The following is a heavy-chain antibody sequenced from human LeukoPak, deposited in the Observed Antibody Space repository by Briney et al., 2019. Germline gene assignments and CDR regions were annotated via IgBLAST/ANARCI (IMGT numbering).Heavy chain of an antibody. Sequence: ASVKVSCKASGYTFTSYGISWVRQAPGQGLEWMGWISAYNGNTNYAQKLQGRVTMTTDTSTSTAYTELRSLRSDDTAVYYCARSRKGVRGVIIRDFDYWGQGTLVTVSS. CDR3: ARSRKGVRGVIIRDFDY. J-gene: IGHJ4*02. V-gene: IGHV1-18*01. D-gene: IGHD3-10*01. CDR1: GYTFTSYG. CDR2: ISAYNGNT.